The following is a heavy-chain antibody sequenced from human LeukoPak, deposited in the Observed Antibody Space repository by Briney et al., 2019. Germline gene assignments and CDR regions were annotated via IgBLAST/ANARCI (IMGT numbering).Heavy chain of an antibody. CDR3: ARGLELRPYYYGMDV. D-gene: IGHD1-7*01. J-gene: IGHJ6*02. CDR1: GGTFSSYA. CDR2: IIPIFGIA. Sequence: GPSVKVSCKASGGTFSSYAISWVRQAPGQGLEWMGRIIPIFGIANYAQKFQGRVTITADKSTSTTYMELSSLRSEDTAVYYCARGLELRPYYYGMDVWGQGTTVTVSS. V-gene: IGHV1-69*04.